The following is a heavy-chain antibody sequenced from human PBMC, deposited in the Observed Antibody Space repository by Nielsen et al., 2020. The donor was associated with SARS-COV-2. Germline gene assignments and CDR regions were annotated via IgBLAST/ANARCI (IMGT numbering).Heavy chain of an antibody. Sequence: SVKVSCKASGGTFSSYAISWVRQAPGQGLEWMGGIIPIFGTANYAQKFQGRVTITAGKSTSTAYMELSSLRSEDTAVYYCARELLGGSSGRMFGTYYYYGMDVWGQGTTVTVSS. CDR2: IIPIFGTA. D-gene: IGHD6-19*01. CDR1: GGTFSSYA. CDR3: ARELLGGSSGRMFGTYYYYGMDV. J-gene: IGHJ6*02. V-gene: IGHV1-69*06.